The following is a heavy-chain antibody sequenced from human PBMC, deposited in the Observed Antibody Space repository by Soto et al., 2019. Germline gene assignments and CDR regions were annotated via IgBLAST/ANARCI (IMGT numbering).Heavy chain of an antibody. CDR2: IYYSGSA. D-gene: IGHD1-26*01. J-gene: IGHJ4*01. CDR1: GGSISTYY. Sequence: PSETLSLTCTVSGGSISTYYWNWIRQPPGKGLESIGYIYYSGSANYSPSLKSRVTISVDTSKNEFSLKLSSVTAADTAIYYCARDDREHTKSPAPGDWGHVPLVTVSS. V-gene: IGHV4-59*01. CDR3: ARDDREHTKSPAPGD.